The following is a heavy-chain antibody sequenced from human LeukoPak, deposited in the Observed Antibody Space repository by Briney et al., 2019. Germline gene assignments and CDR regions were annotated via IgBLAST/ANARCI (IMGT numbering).Heavy chain of an antibody. Sequence: GGSLRLSCAASGFTFSSYEMHWVRQAPGKGVEGVSYISSSGSTIYYEDSVKGRFTISTDNAWNSLYLQMNSLRPEDTALYYCASLRPRQQLVVDHWGQGTLVTVSS. CDR1: GFTFSSYE. D-gene: IGHD6-13*01. CDR2: ISSSGSTI. V-gene: IGHV3-48*03. J-gene: IGHJ4*02. CDR3: ASLRPRQQLVVDH.